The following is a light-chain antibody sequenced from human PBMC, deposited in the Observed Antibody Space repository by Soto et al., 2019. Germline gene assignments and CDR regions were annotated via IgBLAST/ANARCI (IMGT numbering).Light chain of an antibody. Sequence: DIQMTQSPSTLSASVGDRVIITCRASQTISSWLAWYQQKPGKAPKLLIYKASSLESGVPSRFSGSGSGTEFTLTISSLQPGDFATYYCQQYSSHSTFGQGTKVDIK. CDR1: QTISSW. J-gene: IGKJ1*01. CDR3: QQYSSHST. CDR2: KAS. V-gene: IGKV1-5*03.